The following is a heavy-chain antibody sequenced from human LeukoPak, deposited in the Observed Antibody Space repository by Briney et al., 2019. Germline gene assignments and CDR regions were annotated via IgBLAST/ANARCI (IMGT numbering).Heavy chain of an antibody. CDR1: GGSISNYW. CDR3: ARAWYYYDSSGYYPFDY. D-gene: IGHD3-22*01. Sequence: SETLSLTCTVSGGSISNYWWSWIRQPPGKGLEWIGYVFDSGGTNYNPCLKSRVTISVDTSKKQFSLKLSSVTAADTAVYYCARAWYYYDSSGYYPFDYWGQGTLVTVSS. CDR2: VFDSGGT. V-gene: IGHV4-59*12. J-gene: IGHJ4*02.